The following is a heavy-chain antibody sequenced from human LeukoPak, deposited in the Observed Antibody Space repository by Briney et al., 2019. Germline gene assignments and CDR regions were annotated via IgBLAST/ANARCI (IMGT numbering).Heavy chain of an antibody. Sequence: PGGSLRLSCAASGFSFSDYYMIWLRQAPGKGLEWISHISSTSFDIGYADSVKGRFTISRDNAKNSLYLQMNSLRAEDTAVYYCARGPGGATYYWGQGTLVTVSS. D-gene: IGHD1-14*01. CDR3: ARGPGGATYY. CDR1: GFSFSDYY. V-gene: IGHV3-11*06. J-gene: IGHJ4*02. CDR2: ISSTSFDI.